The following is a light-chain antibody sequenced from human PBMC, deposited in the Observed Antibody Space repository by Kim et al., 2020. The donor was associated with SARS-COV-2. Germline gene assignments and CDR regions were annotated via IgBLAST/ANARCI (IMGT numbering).Light chain of an antibody. Sequence: SSELTQDPAVSVALGQTVRITCQGDSLRSYYATWYQQKPGQAPIVVIYGKNNRPSGIPDRFSGSSSGNTASLTITGPQAGDEADYYSNSRDSNDNVVFGG. CDR1: SLRSYY. V-gene: IGLV3-19*01. CDR3: NSRDSNDNVV. CDR2: GKN. J-gene: IGLJ2*01.